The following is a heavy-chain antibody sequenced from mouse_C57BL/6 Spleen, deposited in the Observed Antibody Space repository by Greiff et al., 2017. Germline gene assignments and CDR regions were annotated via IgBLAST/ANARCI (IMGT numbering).Heavy chain of an antibody. V-gene: IGHV3-6*01. CDR3: ARGGGYDVGYAMDY. CDR1: GYSITSGYY. D-gene: IGHD2-2*01. Sequence: VQLKESGPGLVKPSPSLSLTCSVTGYSITSGYYWNWIRQFPGNKLEWMGYISYDGSNNYNPSLKNRISITRDTSKNQFFLKLNSVTTEDTATYYCARGGGYDVGYAMDYWGQGTSVTVSS. J-gene: IGHJ4*01. CDR2: ISYDGSN.